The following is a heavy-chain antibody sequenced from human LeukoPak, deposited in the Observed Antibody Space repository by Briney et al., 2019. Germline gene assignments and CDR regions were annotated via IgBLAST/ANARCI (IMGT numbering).Heavy chain of an antibody. V-gene: IGHV3-30-3*01. D-gene: IGHD2-2*01. J-gene: IGHJ3*02. CDR1: GFTFSSYA. CDR2: ISYDGSNK. CDR3: ARDRVRYCSSTSCYDAFDI. Sequence: GGSLRLSCAASGFTFSSYAMHWVRQAPGKGLEWVAVISYDGSNKYYADSVKGRFTISRDNSKNTLYLQMNSLRAEDTAVYYCARDRVRYCSSTSCYDAFDIWGQGTMVTVSS.